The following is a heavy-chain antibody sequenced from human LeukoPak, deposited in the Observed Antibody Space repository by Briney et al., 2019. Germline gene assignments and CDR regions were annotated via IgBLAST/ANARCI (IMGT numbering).Heavy chain of an antibody. CDR2: INPNSGGT. J-gene: IGHJ4*02. Sequence: RASVKVSCKASGYTFTGYYMHWVRQAPGQGLEWMGWINPNSGGTNYAQKFQGRVTMTRDTSISTAYMELSRLRSDDTAVYYCAMVLMAFTHNFDYWAREPWSPSPQ. CDR1: GYTFTGYY. V-gene: IGHV1-2*02. CDR3: AMVLMAFTHNFDY. D-gene: IGHD2-8*01.